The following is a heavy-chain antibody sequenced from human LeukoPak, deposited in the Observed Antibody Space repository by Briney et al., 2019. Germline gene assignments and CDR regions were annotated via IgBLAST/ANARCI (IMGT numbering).Heavy chain of an antibody. D-gene: IGHD6-19*01. CDR3: AREGVKQWLVPSYYYYMDV. V-gene: IGHV3-7*01. J-gene: IGHJ6*03. CDR2: IKQDGSEK. CDR1: GFTFSGNW. Sequence: SGGSLRLSCAASGFTFSGNWMSWVRQAPGKGLEWVANIKQDGSEKYYVDSVKGRFTISRDNAKNSLYLQMNSLRAEDTAVYYCAREGVKQWLVPSYYYYMDVWGKGTTVTISS.